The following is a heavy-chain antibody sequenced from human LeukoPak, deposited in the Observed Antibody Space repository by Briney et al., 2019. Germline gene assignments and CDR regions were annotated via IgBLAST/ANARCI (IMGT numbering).Heavy chain of an antibody. V-gene: IGHV4-59*01. J-gene: IGHJ4*02. Sequence: PSETLSLTCTVSGGSISSYYWSWIRQPPGKGLEWIGYIYYSGSTNYNPSLKSRVTISVDTSKNQFSLKLSSVTAADTAVYYCARDRGDDYSPFFDYWGQGTLVTVSS. D-gene: IGHD4-11*01. CDR2: IYYSGST. CDR3: ARDRGDDYSPFFDY. CDR1: GGSISSYY.